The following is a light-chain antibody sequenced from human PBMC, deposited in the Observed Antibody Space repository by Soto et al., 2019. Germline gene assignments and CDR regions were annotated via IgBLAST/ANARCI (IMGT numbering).Light chain of an antibody. V-gene: IGKV1-39*01. Sequence: DIQMTQSLSSLSASVGDRVTITCRASQSISNSLSWYRQKPGKAPNFLIYVASTLQSGVPSRFSXSDXGTHFTLTISSLQPEDVATYYCQQTFSPPYTFGQGTKLEIK. CDR3: QQTFSPPYT. CDR1: QSISNS. J-gene: IGKJ2*01. CDR2: VAS.